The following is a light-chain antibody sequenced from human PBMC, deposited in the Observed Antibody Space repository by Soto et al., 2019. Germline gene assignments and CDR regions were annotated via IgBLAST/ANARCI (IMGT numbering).Light chain of an antibody. Sequence: QSALTQPASVSGSPGQSITISCTGNSSDVGSYNLVSWYQQHPGKAPKLMIYEGSKRPSGVSNRFSGSKSGNTASLTISGLQAEDEADYYCLLYYGGAQLVFGGGTKVTVL. CDR3: LLYYGGAQLV. CDR1: SSDVGSYNL. V-gene: IGLV2-23*01. CDR2: EGS. J-gene: IGLJ2*01.